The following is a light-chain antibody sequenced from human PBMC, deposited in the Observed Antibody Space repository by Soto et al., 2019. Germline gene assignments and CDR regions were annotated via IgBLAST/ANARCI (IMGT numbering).Light chain of an antibody. Sequence: DIQLTQSPSSLSASVGDRVTITCRASQSISTSLNWYQQKPGKAPNLLIFTSSNLESGVPSRFGGSGSGTDFTLTISSLQPEDFATYFCQQGYSRPRTFGQGTKVDIK. J-gene: IGKJ1*01. CDR3: QQGYSRPRT. CDR2: TSS. CDR1: QSISTS. V-gene: IGKV1-39*01.